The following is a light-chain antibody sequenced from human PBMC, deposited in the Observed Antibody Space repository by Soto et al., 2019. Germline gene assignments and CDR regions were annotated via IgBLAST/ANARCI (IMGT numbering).Light chain of an antibody. CDR3: QSYDSSLGRWV. CDR1: SSNLGAGYD. CDR2: DNI. J-gene: IGLJ3*02. V-gene: IGLV1-40*01. Sequence: QAVVTQPPSVSGAPGQRLTISCTGSSSNLGAGYDVHWYQQIPGTAPKLLIYDNINRPSGVPDRISGSKSGTSASLAITGLQAEDEGDYYCQSYDSSLGRWVFGGGTKVTVL.